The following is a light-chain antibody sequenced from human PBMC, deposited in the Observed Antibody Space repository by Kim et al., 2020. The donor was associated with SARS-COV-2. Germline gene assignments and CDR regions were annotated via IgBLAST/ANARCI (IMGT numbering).Light chain of an antibody. CDR2: LESGGSY. Sequence: SSVKRTCTLTSGHSGYVMAWHQQQPGKAPRFLMKLESGGSYNRGSGVPSRFSGSISGADRYLTISDLQSEDEADYYCGTWDTYSWVFGGGTQLTVL. J-gene: IGLJ3*02. CDR3: GTWDTYSWV. V-gene: IGLV4-60*03. CDR1: SGHSGYV.